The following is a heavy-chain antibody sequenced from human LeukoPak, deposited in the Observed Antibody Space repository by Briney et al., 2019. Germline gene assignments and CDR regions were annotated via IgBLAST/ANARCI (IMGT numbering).Heavy chain of an antibody. CDR2: ISGSGGST. CDR3: AKDLWSVAALAPYFQH. J-gene: IGHJ1*01. V-gene: IGHV3-23*01. CDR1: GFIFSSYA. Sequence: PGGSLRLSCAASGFIFSSYAMSWVRQAPGKGLEWVSAISGSGGSTYYADSVKGRFTISRDNSKNTLYLQMNSLRAEDTAVYYCAKDLWSVAALAPYFQHWGQGTLVTVSS. D-gene: IGHD6-13*01.